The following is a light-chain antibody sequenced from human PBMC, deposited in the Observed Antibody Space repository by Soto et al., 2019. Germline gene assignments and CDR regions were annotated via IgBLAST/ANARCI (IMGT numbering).Light chain of an antibody. V-gene: IGLV2-14*01. CDR1: SSDVGGYNY. Sequence: QSVLTQPASVPGSPGQSITISCTGTSSDVGGYNYVSWYQQHPGKAPKLMIYEVSNRPSGVSNRFSGSKSGNTASLTISGLQAEDEADYYCSSYTSNSTHVFGTGTKVTVL. CDR3: SSYTSNSTHV. CDR2: EVS. J-gene: IGLJ1*01.